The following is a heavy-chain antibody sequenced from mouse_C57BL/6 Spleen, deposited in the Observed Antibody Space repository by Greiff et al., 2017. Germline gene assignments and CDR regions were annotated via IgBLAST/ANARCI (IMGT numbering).Heavy chain of an antibody. J-gene: IGHJ1*03. D-gene: IGHD1-1*01. CDR2: ISYDGSN. CDR1: GYSITSGYY. CDR3: ARGPPYYYGSSYDWYFDV. Sequence: EVQLQESGPGLVKPSQSLSLTCSVTGYSITSGYYWNWIRQFPGNKLEWMGYISYDGSNNYNPSLKNRISITRDTSKNQFFLKLNSVTTEDTATYYCARGPPYYYGSSYDWYFDVWGTGTTVTVSS. V-gene: IGHV3-6*01.